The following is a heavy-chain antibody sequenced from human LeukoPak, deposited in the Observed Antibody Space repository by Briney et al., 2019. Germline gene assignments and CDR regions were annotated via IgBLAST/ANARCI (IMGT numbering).Heavy chain of an antibody. Sequence: ASVTVSCKTSGYTFTDHYIHWVRQVPGQGLEWMGWINTYSGGTKYAQKFQGRVTMTRETSIRTAYMELNRLRSDDTAVYYCARAGRGSSWYDPWGQGTLVTVSS. CDR2: INTYSGGT. CDR1: GYTFTDHY. D-gene: IGHD6-13*01. V-gene: IGHV1-2*02. CDR3: ARAGRGSSWYDP. J-gene: IGHJ5*02.